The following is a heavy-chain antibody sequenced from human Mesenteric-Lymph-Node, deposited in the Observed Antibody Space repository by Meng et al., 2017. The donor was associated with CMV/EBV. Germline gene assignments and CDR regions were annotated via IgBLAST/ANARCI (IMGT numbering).Heavy chain of an antibody. Sequence: SLKISCAASGFTFDDYAMHWVRQAPGKGLEWVSGISWNSGSIGYADSVKGRFTISRDNSKNTLYLQMNSLRAEDAAVYYCARRPLGFCSSMSCQPLWYFDLWGRGTLVTVSS. CDR2: ISWNSGSI. V-gene: IGHV3-9*01. J-gene: IGHJ2*01. CDR3: ARRPLGFCSSMSCQPLWYFDL. CDR1: GFTFDDYA. D-gene: IGHD2-2*01.